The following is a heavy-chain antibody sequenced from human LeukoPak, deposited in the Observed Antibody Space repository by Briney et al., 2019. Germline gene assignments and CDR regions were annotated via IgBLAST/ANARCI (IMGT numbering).Heavy chain of an antibody. D-gene: IGHD5-12*01. CDR2: IYHSGFT. V-gene: IGHV4-59*02. J-gene: IGHJ2*01. CDR3: ARDQRCSRYDGGCDQWYFDL. CDR1: GGSVSGYY. Sequence: SETLSLTCTVSGGSVSGYYWSWLQQSPGKGLEWIGYIYHSGFTGYNPSLRSRLSTSVDTSRNQFSLKLTSASAADTAMYYCARDQRCSRYDGGCDQWYFDLWGRGTLVTVSS.